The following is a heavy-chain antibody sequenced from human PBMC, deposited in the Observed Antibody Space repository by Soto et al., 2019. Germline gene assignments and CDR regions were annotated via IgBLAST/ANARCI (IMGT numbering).Heavy chain of an antibody. CDR2: IYSGGST. Sequence: EVQLVESGGGLIQPGGSLRLSCAASGFTVSSNYMSWVRQAPGKGLEWVSVIYSGGSTYYADSVKGRFTISRDNSKNTLYLQMNSLRAEDTAVYYCARDKLRFLEWSPAQEVGYYYGMDVWGQGTTVTVSS. J-gene: IGHJ6*02. D-gene: IGHD3-3*01. CDR3: ARDKLRFLEWSPAQEVGYYYGMDV. CDR1: GFTVSSNY. V-gene: IGHV3-53*01.